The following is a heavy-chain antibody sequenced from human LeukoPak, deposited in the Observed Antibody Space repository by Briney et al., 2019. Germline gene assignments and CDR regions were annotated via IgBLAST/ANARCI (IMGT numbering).Heavy chain of an antibody. D-gene: IGHD3-3*02. Sequence: PSETLSLTCTVSGGSISSSSYYWGWIRQPPGKGLEWIGYIYYSGSTNYNPSLKSRVTISVDTSKNQFSLNLSSVTAADTAVYYCARGGDSKHLVNWGQGTLVTVSS. CDR3: ARGGDSKHLVN. J-gene: IGHJ4*02. V-gene: IGHV4-61*05. CDR1: GGSISSSSYY. CDR2: IYYSGST.